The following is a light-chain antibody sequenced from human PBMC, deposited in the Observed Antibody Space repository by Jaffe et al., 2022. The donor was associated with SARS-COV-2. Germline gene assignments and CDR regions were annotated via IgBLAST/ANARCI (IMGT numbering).Light chain of an antibody. Sequence: QSALTQPPSASGSPGQSVTISCTGTSNDVGGYNSVSWYQHHPGKAPKLIIYEVSRRPSGVPDRFSGSKSGNTASLTVSGLQAEDEADYYCTSRADTNPYVFGTGTKVTVL. V-gene: IGLV2-8*01. CDR2: EVS. CDR1: SNDVGGYNS. J-gene: IGLJ1*01. CDR3: TSRADTNPYV.